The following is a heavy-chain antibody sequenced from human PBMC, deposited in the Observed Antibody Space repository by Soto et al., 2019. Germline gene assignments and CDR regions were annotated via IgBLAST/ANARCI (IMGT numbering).Heavy chain of an antibody. CDR1: GFTFSSYA. CDR3: ARRGSGSDYDY. J-gene: IGHJ4*02. V-gene: IGHV3-23*01. D-gene: IGHD1-26*01. CDR2: ISGSGDST. Sequence: EVQLLESGGGLVQPGGSLRLSCAASGFTFSSYAMRWVRQAPVKGLEWVSAISGSGDSTYYADSVKGRFTISRDNSKNTLYLQMNSLRAEGTAVYYCARRGSGSDYDYWGQGTLVTVSS.